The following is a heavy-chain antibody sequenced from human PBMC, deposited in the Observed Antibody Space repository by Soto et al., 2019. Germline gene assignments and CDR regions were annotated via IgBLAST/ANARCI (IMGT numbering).Heavy chain of an antibody. CDR2: ISAYNGNT. Sequence: QVQLVQSGAEVKKPRASVKVSCKASGYTFTSYGISWVRQAPGQGLEWMGWISAYNGNTNYAQKPPGRANLTTGTIQENSQLGPEGLGACGPGVYYCARDPIVVVPAAIRENWFDPWGQGTLVTVSS. CDR3: ARDPIVVVPAAIRENWFDP. V-gene: IGHV1-18*01. J-gene: IGHJ5*02. CDR1: GYTFTSYG. D-gene: IGHD2-2*01.